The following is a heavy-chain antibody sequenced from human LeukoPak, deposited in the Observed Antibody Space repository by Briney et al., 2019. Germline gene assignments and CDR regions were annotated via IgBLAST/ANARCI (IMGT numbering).Heavy chain of an antibody. Sequence: GGSLRLSCAASGFTFSDYYMSWIRQAPGKGLEWVSYITSSGSPIYYADSVKGRFTISRDNAKNSLYLQMNSLRAEDTAVYYCARENTIVYAFDIWGQGTMVTVSS. V-gene: IGHV3-11*01. D-gene: IGHD3-3*01. CDR2: ITSSGSPI. CDR3: ARENTIVYAFDI. CDR1: GFTFSDYY. J-gene: IGHJ3*02.